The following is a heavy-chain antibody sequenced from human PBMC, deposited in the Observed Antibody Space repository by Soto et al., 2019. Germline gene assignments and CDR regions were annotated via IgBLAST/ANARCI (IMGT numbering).Heavy chain of an antibody. Sequence: QVQLQESGPVLVKPSQTLSLTCTVSGGSISSGGYYWSWIRQHPGKGLEWIGYIYYSGSTYYNQSLKTRVTISVDTSTNQFSLKLSSVTAADTAVYDCARSFGVAAAGPFDYWGQGTLVTVSS. CDR2: IYYSGST. V-gene: IGHV4-31*03. CDR1: GGSISSGGYY. CDR3: ARSFGVAAAGPFDY. D-gene: IGHD6-13*01. J-gene: IGHJ4*02.